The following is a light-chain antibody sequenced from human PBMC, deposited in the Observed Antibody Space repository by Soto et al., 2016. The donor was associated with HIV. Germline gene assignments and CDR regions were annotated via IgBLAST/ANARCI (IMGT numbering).Light chain of an antibody. CDR3: HVWDSGSDHVI. J-gene: IGLJ2*01. CDR2: DDS. V-gene: IGLV3-21*03. CDR1: YIGSRS. Sequence: SYVLTQPPSVSVAPGKTATITCGGSYIGSRSLHWCQQKPGQAPVLVVYDDSDRPSGIPERFSGSISGNTATLAITRVEAGDEADYYCHVWDSGSDHVIFGGGTKLTVL.